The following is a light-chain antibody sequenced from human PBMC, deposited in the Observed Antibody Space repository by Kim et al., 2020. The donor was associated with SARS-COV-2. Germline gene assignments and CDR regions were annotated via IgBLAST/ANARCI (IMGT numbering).Light chain of an antibody. V-gene: IGLV1-47*01. CDR1: IADIQNNC. J-gene: IGLJ3*02. CDR3: AAWDDTRGWV. Sequence: PEQRITISCSGRIADIQNNCAHWFQQLPGIAPKLLLYRNDQRPSGVPDRFSGSKSGASASLAISGLRVEDEADYFCAAWDDTRGWVFGGGTQLTVL. CDR2: RND.